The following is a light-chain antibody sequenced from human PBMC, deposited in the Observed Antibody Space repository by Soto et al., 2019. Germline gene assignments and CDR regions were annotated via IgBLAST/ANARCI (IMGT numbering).Light chain of an antibody. CDR2: KVS. V-gene: IGKV2-30*01. J-gene: IGKJ1*01. Sequence: DFVMTQSPLSLPVTLGQPASISCRSSQSLVYSDGSTYLNWFQQRSGQSPRRLIYKVSNRDSGVPDRFSGSGSGTDFTLTISSLQPDDFATYYCQQYNSYWTFGQGTKVDIK. CDR3: QQYNSYWT. CDR1: QSLVYSDGSTY.